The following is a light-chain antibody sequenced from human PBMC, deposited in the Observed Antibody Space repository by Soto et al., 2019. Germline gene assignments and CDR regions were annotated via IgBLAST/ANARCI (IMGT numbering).Light chain of an antibody. CDR1: QGISSY. Sequence: DIQLTQSPSFLSASVGDRVTITCRASQGISSYLAWYQQKPGKAPKLLIYAASTLQSGVPSRFSGSGSGTEFTLTISSLQAEDVATYYCQQHNSYPLTFGPGTKVDIK. CDR3: QQHNSYPLT. V-gene: IGKV1-9*01. CDR2: AAS. J-gene: IGKJ3*01.